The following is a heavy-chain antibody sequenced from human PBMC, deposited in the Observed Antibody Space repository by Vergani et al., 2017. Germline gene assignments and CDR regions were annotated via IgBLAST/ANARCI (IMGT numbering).Heavy chain of an antibody. D-gene: IGHD3-10*02. V-gene: IGHV5-51*03. CDR2: ITPIDSKI. Sequence: EVMLVQSGAEVKKPGESLKISCKYSESSIISNEIAWVRPMSGKGLQWMGNITPIDSKIAYSPSFQGQAIMSLDKSITTAYLQWRSLKAADTAIYYCTSHVRGGHGACLHFDHWCQGTQVTVSS. CDR3: TSHVRGGHGACLHFDH. CDR1: ESSIISNE. J-gene: IGHJ4*02.